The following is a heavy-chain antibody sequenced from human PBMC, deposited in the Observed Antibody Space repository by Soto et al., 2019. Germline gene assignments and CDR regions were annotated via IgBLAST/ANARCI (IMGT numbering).Heavy chain of an antibody. V-gene: IGHV1-18*01. D-gene: IGHD2-2*01. CDR1: GYTFTSYG. CDR2: ISAYNGNT. CDR3: ARAVVPAAKGNWFDP. J-gene: IGHJ5*02. Sequence: ASVKVSFKASGYTFTSYGISWVRQAPGQGLEWMGWISAYNGNTNYAQKLQGRVTMTTDTSTSTAYMELRSLRSDDTAVYYCARAVVPAAKGNWFDPWGQGTLVTVSS.